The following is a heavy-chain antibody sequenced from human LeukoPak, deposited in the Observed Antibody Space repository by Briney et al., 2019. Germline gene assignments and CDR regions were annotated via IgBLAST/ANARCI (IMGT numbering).Heavy chain of an antibody. CDR2: ISAYNGDT. J-gene: IGHJ4*02. V-gene: IGHV1-18*01. CDR3: ARAPPGVAAGPADDY. CDR1: GYTFTSYG. D-gene: IGHD6-13*01. Sequence: ASVKVSCKASGYTFTSYGISWVRQAPGQGLEWMGWISAYNGDTSYAQKLRGRVTMTTDTSTTTAYMELRSLRSDDTAVYYCARAPPGVAAGPADDYWGQGTLVIVSS.